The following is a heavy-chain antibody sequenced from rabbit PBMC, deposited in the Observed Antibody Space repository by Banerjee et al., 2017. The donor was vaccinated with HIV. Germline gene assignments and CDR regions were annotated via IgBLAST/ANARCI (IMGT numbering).Heavy chain of an antibody. J-gene: IGHJ4*01. CDR3: ARDAGSSYPLFNL. V-gene: IGHV1S40*01. CDR2: IYNGDGST. Sequence: QSLEESGGDLVKPGASLTLTCTASGFSFSSSYYMCWVRQAPGKGPEWIACIYNGDGSTYYASWVNGRFTGSKASSTTVTLQMTSLTAADTATYFCARDAGSSYPLFNLWGPGTLVTVS. CDR1: GFSFSSSYY. D-gene: IGHD8-1*01.